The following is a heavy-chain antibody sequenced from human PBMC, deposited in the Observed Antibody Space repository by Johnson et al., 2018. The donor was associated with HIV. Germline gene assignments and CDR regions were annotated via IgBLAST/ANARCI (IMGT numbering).Heavy chain of an antibody. CDR2: IWYDGSNK. CDR3: ASVPMIVVLDGAFDI. V-gene: IGHV3-33*03. J-gene: IGHJ3*02. D-gene: IGHD3-22*01. CDR1: GFTFSSYG. Sequence: QVQLVESGGGVVQPGRSLRLSCAASGFTFSSYGMHWVRQAPGKGLEWVAVIWYDGSNKYYAESVQGRFNISRDNPKNTLYLQMDSLRIEDTAVYYCASVPMIVVLDGAFDIWGQGTVVSVST.